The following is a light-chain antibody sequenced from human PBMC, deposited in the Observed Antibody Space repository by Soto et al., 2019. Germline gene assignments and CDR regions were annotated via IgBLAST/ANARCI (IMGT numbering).Light chain of an antibody. Sequence: EIVLTQSPGTLSLSPGERATLSCRASQSVSSNYLSWYQQKTGRAPRLLIYGASNWATGIPDRFSSSGSGTEFTITISRLEPEDFAVYYCHQYGSSPRTFGQWTKVEIK. CDR3: HQYGSSPRT. J-gene: IGKJ1*01. CDR1: QSVSSNY. CDR2: GAS. V-gene: IGKV3-20*01.